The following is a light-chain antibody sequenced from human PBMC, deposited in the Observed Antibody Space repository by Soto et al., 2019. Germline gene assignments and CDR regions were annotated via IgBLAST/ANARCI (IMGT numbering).Light chain of an antibody. CDR2: GPP. CDR3: QQYGSSPIT. J-gene: IGKJ1*01. Sequence: EIVLTQSPGTLSLSPGERATLSCRASQSVTSSYFAWYQQRPGQAPKLLIYGPPSRATGIPDGFSGSGSGTDFTRTITRREREDFAVYYCQQYGSSPITFGQGTKVDIK. CDR1: QSVTSSY. V-gene: IGKV3-20*01.